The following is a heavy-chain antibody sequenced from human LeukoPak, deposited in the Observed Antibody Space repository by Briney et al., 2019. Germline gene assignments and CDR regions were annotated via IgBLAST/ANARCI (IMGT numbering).Heavy chain of an antibody. Sequence: SVKVSCKASGYTFTSYGISWVRQAPGQGLEWMGGIIPIFGTANYAQKFQGRVTITADESTSTAYMELSSLRSEDTAVYYCARPDSSGPDNYFDYWGQGTLVTVSS. J-gene: IGHJ4*02. CDR2: IIPIFGTA. CDR1: GYTFTSYG. D-gene: IGHD6-19*01. CDR3: ARPDSSGPDNYFDY. V-gene: IGHV1-69*13.